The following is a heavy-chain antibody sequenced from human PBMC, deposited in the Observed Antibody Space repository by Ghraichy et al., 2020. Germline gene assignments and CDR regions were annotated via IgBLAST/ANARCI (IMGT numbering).Heavy chain of an antibody. CDR3: AKDEVGVAAPVY. CDR2: ISGSAGST. J-gene: IGHJ4*02. Sequence: GGSLRLSCAASGFTFSSYAMSWVRQAPGKGPEWVSAISGSAGSTYYADSVKGRFTISRDNSKKSLYLQMNSLRADDTAIYYCAKDEVGVAAPVYWGQGTLVTVSS. V-gene: IGHV3-23*01. CDR1: GFTFSSYA. D-gene: IGHD6-6*01.